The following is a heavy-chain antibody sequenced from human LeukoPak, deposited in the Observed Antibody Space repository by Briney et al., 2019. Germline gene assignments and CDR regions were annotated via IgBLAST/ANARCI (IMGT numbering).Heavy chain of an antibody. CDR3: ARGSGGIYLWLPGFPFDY. Sequence: GGSLRLSCAASGFTFSSYSMNWVRQAPGKGLEWVSYISSSSSTIYYADSVKGRFTISRDNAKNSLYLQMNSLRAEDTAVYYCARGSGGIYLWLPGFPFDYWGQGTLVTVSS. D-gene: IGHD1-26*01. V-gene: IGHV3-48*04. CDR1: GFTFSSYS. J-gene: IGHJ4*02. CDR2: ISSSSSTI.